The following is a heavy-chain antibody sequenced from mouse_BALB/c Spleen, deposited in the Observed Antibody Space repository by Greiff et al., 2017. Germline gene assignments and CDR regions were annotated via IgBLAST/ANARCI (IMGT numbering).Heavy chain of an antibody. V-gene: IGHV7-3*02. J-gene: IGHJ4*01. D-gene: IGHD2-3*01. CDR1: GFTFTDYY. Sequence: EVQLQESGGGLVQPGGSLRLSCATSGFTFTDYYMSWVRQPPGKALEWLGFIRNKANGYTTEYSASVKGRFTISRDNSQSILYLQMNTLRAEDSATYYCARDKKDDGHYYAMDYWGQGTSVTVSS. CDR3: ARDKKDDGHYYAMDY. CDR2: IRNKANGYTT.